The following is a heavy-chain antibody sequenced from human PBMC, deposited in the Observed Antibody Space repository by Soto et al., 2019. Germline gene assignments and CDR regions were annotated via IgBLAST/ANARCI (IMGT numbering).Heavy chain of an antibody. Sequence: GQLCQSGVEVKRPGPSLRVSSRASEDTFKNSVISWVRQAPGQGLEWMGGTIPLFGTTDYAQKFQGRLTITTDESTTTAYMEVSRLTSEDTAVYYCVAELDFGKLSVVWGQGTTVIVSS. D-gene: IGHD3-10*01. CDR1: EDTFKNSV. J-gene: IGHJ6*02. V-gene: IGHV1-69*01. CDR2: TIPLFGTT. CDR3: VAELDFGKLSVV.